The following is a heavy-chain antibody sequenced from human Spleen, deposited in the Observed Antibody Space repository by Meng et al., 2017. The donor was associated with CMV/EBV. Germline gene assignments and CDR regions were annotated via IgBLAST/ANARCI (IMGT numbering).Heavy chain of an antibody. CDR1: GFSFSTYG. V-gene: IGHV3-30*03. CDR2: TSYDGGKK. J-gene: IGHJ6*02. Sequence: GGSLRLSCAASGFSFSTYGMHWVRQTPGRGLEWVAATSYDGGKKYYGDSVKGRFTISRDNSRSTLYLQMNTLRDEDTAVYYCARAVAGTYSYFYGMDVWGQGTTVTVSS. CDR3: ARAVAGTYSYFYGMDV. D-gene: IGHD6-19*01.